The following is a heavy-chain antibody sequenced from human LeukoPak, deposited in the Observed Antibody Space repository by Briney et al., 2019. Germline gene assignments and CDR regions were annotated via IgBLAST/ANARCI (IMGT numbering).Heavy chain of an antibody. CDR3: AELRITMVGGV. CDR1: GFTFSSYE. CDR2: ISSSGSTI. J-gene: IGHJ6*04. D-gene: IGHD3-10*02. Sequence: PGGSLRLSCAASGFTFSSYEMNWVRQAPGKGLEWVSYISSSGSTIYYADSVKGRFTISRDNAKNSLYLQMNSLRAEETAVYYCAELRITMVGGVWGKGTTVTISS. V-gene: IGHV3-48*03.